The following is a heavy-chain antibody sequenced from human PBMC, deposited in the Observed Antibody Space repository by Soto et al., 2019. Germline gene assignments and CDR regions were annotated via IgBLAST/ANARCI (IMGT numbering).Heavy chain of an antibody. CDR1: GFTFDDYA. J-gene: IGHJ4*02. V-gene: IGHV3-9*01. CDR3: AKDIASSSWTAFDY. D-gene: IGHD6-13*01. Sequence: SLRLSCAASGFTFDDYAMHWVRQAPGKGLEWVSGISWNSGSIGYADSVKGRFTISRDNAKNSLYLQMNSLRAEDTALYYCAKDIASSSWTAFDYWGQGTLVTVSS. CDR2: ISWNSGSI.